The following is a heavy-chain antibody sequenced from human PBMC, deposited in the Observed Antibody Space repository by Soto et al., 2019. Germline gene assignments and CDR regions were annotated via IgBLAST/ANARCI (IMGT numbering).Heavy chain of an antibody. CDR3: ARGLTTTIDY. D-gene: IGHD1-1*01. V-gene: IGHV3-74*01. CDR1: GFTFSSYW. Sequence: PGGSLRLSCAASGFTFSSYWMHWVRQTPGKGLEWVSRIGSDGSGTTYADSVKGRFTIARDNAKNTLYLQMNSLRAEDTAMYYCARGLTTTIDYWGQGALVTVSS. CDR2: IGSDGSGT. J-gene: IGHJ4*02.